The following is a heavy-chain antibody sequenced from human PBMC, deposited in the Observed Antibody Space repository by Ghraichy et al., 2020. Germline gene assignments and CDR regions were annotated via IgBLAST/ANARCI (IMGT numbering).Heavy chain of an antibody. CDR3: AKGPFGSGTSYYYMDV. V-gene: IGHV3-30*18. CDR2: ISYDGSHK. D-gene: IGHD3-10*01. J-gene: IGHJ6*03. CDR1: GFTLSRYG. Sequence: SLRLSCVASGFTLSRYGMHWVRQAPGKGLEWVAVISYDGSHKDYADSVQGRFTIFRDNSKNTLYLQMNSLRAEDTALYYCAKGPFGSGTSYYYMDVWGTGTTVTVSS.